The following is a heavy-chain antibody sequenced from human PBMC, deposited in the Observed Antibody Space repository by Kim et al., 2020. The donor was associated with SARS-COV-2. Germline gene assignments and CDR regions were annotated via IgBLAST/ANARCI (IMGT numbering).Heavy chain of an antibody. J-gene: IGHJ4*02. D-gene: IGHD3-10*01. Sequence: GGSLRLSCAASGFTFSSYAMSWVRQAPGKGLEWVSAISGSGGSTYYADSVKGRFTISRDNSKNTLYLQMNSLRAEDTAVYYCAKDFPGLLWFGESRDFDYWGQGTLVTVSS. CDR2: ISGSGGST. V-gene: IGHV3-23*01. CDR3: AKDFPGLLWFGESRDFDY. CDR1: GFTFSSYA.